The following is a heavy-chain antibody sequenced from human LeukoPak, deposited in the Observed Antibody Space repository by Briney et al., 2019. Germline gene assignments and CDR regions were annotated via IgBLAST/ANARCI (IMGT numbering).Heavy chain of an antibody. CDR2: ISGSGST. CDR3: AKAYSSSPDALDI. Sequence: GGSLRLSCAASGFTFSSYAMSWVRQAPGKGLEWVSAISGSGSTYYADSVKGRFTISRDNPKNTLYLQMNSLRAEDTAVYYCAKAYSSSPDALDIWGQGTMVTVSS. CDR1: GFTFSSYA. J-gene: IGHJ3*02. D-gene: IGHD6-13*01. V-gene: IGHV3-23*01.